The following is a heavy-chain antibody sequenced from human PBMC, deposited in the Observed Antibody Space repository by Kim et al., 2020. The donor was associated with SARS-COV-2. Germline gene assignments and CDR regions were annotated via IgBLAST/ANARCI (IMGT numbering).Heavy chain of an antibody. CDR3: ASEWGGQDYIDY. CDR2: K. Sequence: KYYAGTVKGRFTNSRDNSKNTLFLQMSSLRAEDTAVYYCASEWGGQDYIDYWGQGTLVTVSS. J-gene: IGHJ4*02. V-gene: IGHV3-30*15. D-gene: IGHD5-12*01.